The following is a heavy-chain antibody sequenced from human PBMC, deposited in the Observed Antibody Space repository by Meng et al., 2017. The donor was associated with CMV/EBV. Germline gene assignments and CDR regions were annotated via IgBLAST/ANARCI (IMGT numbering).Heavy chain of an antibody. J-gene: IGHJ4*02. Sequence: VQVQESVPGLVKPSQPLSLPCTVSGGSISSGDYYWSWIRQPPGKGLEWIGYIYYSGSTYYNPSLKSRVTISVDTSKNQFSLKLSSVTAADTAVYYCARAAPDYYDSSGPPDYWGQGTLVTVSS. D-gene: IGHD3-22*01. CDR1: GGSISSGDYY. CDR3: ARAAPDYYDSSGPPDY. CDR2: IYYSGST. V-gene: IGHV4-30-4*08.